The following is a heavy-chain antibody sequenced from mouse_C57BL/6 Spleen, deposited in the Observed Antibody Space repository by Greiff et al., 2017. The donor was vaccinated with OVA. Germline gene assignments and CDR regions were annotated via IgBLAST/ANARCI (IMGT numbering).Heavy chain of an antibody. Sequence: VQLQQPGAELVRPGSSVKLSCKASGYTFTSYWMDWVKQRPGQGLEWIGNIYPSDSDTPYNQKFKDKATLPVDKSSSTAYMQSSSLTSEDSAVYYCARRVDYYGSSYDYWGKGTTLTVSS. CDR2: IYPSDSDT. D-gene: IGHD1-1*01. CDR1: GYTFTSYW. J-gene: IGHJ2*01. CDR3: ARRVDYYGSSYDY. V-gene: IGHV1-61*01.